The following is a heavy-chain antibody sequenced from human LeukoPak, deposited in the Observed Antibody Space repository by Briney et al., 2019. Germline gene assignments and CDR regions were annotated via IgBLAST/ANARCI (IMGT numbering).Heavy chain of an antibody. D-gene: IGHD3-16*02. J-gene: IGHJ4*02. CDR1: GFTFDAYA. Sequence: GALRLSCAASGFTFDAYAMSWVRQAPGKGLERVSGINWNGGRTGYADSVKGRFTISRDNAKNSLYLQMNSLRAEDTAVYYCARDFFAFGGVIALLDYWGQGTLVTVSS. CDR3: ARDFFAFGGVIALLDY. CDR2: INWNGGRT. V-gene: IGHV3-20*04.